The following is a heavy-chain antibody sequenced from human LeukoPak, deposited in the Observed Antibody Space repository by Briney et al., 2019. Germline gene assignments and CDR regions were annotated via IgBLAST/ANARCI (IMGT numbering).Heavy chain of an antibody. CDR3: TTIGCSSTSCYIFDY. Sequence: GGSLRLSCTASGFTFSNAWVNWVRQAPGKGLEWVGRIKSKTDGGTTDYAAPVKGRFTISRDDSKNTLYLQINSLKTEDTAVYYCTTIGCSSTSCYIFDYWGQGTLVTVSS. CDR2: IKSKTDGGTT. V-gene: IGHV3-15*01. J-gene: IGHJ4*02. CDR1: GFTFSNAW. D-gene: IGHD2-2*02.